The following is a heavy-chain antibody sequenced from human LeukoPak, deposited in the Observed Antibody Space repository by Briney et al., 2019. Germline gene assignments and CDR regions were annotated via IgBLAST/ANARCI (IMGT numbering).Heavy chain of an antibody. CDR2: IYYSGST. D-gene: IGHD6-13*01. V-gene: IGHV4-39*01. J-gene: IGHJ4*02. CDR1: GGSMSSSTYY. CDR3: ATRTIAAPTSKFFDS. Sequence: SETLSLTCTVSGGSMSSSTYYWGWIRQPPGKGLEWIGSIYYSGSTYYNPSLKSRVTIPGDTSKNQFSLKLSSMTAADTAVYYCATRTIAAPTSKFFDSWGQGTLVTVSS.